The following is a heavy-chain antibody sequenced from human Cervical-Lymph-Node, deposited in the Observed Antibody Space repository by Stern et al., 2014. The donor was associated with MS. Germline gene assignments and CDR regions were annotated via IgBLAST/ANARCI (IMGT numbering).Heavy chain of an antibody. CDR3: ARDGRSV. V-gene: IGHV3-30-3*01. CDR2: ISYDGYSK. J-gene: IGHJ4*02. CDR1: GFTFSSST. Sequence: VQLVESGGGVVQPGRSLRLSCAASGFTFSSSTMHWVRQAPGKGLEWVAVISYDGYSKFYAESVKGRFTISRDNSKNTLFLQMNSLRTEDTAVYYCARDGRSVWGQGTLVTVSS.